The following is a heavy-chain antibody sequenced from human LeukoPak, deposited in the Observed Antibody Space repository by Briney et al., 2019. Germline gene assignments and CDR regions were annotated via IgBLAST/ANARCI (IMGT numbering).Heavy chain of an antibody. CDR1: GFSFSTYS. J-gene: IGHJ3*02. D-gene: IGHD6-19*01. CDR3: ARETVAGPRAFDI. CDR2: VTGSGTTK. Sequence: GGSLILSCVASGFSFSTYSMNWVRQAPGKGLEWVSSVTGSGTTKYYADSVKGRFVISRDNAKNSLYLQMNSPRAEDTAVYYCARETVAGPRAFDIWGQGTMVTVSS. V-gene: IGHV3-21*06.